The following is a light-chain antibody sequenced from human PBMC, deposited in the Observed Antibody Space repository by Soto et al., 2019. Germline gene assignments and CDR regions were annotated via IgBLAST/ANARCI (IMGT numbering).Light chain of an antibody. CDR2: DVS. V-gene: IGLV2-14*01. CDR3: ISYTSSSTYV. Sequence: SVLTQPASVSGSPGQSITISCTGTSSDVGGYNYVSWYQQHPGKAPELMIYDVSNRPSGVSNRFSGSKSGNTASLTISGLQAEDEADYYCISYTSSSTYVFGTGTKVTVL. J-gene: IGLJ1*01. CDR1: SSDVGGYNY.